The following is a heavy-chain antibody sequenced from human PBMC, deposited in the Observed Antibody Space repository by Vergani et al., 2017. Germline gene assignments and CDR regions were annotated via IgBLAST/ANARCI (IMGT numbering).Heavy chain of an antibody. J-gene: IGHJ4*02. CDR2: IIPIFGTA. Sequence: QVQLVQSGAEVKKPGSSVKVSCKASGGTFSSYAISWVRQAPGQGLEWMGGIIPIFGTANYAQKFQGRVTITADKSTSTADMERSSLRSEDTAVYYCAGVAAVVTLRGAFDYWGQGTLVTVSS. V-gene: IGHV1-69*06. CDR1: GGTFSSYA. D-gene: IGHD4-23*01. CDR3: AGVAAVVTLRGAFDY.